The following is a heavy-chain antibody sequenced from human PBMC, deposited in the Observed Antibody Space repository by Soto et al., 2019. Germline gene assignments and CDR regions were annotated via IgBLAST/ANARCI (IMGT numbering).Heavy chain of an antibody. V-gene: IGHV3-30-3*01. CDR1: GFTFSSYA. Sequence: QVQLVESGGGVVQPGRSLRLSCAASGFTFSSYAMHWVRQAPGKGLEWVAVISYDGSNKYYADSVKGRFTISRDNSKNTLYLQMNSLRAEDTAVYYCASRESSGRYWGQGTLATVSS. CDR2: ISYDGSNK. J-gene: IGHJ4*02. D-gene: IGHD1-26*01. CDR3: ASRESSGRY.